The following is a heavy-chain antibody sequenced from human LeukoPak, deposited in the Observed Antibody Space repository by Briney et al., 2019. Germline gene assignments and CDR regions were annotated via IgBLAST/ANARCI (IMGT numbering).Heavy chain of an antibody. V-gene: IGHV4-34*01. CDR1: GGSFSGYY. CDR3: ARGGGWYSGAGNWFDP. J-gene: IGHJ5*02. Sequence: SETLSLTCAVYGGSFSGYYWSWIRQPPGKGLEWIGEINHSGSTNYNPSLKSRVTISVDTSKNQFSLKLSSVTAADTAVYYCARGGGWYSGAGNWFDPWGQGTLVTVSS. CDR2: INHSGST. D-gene: IGHD6-19*01.